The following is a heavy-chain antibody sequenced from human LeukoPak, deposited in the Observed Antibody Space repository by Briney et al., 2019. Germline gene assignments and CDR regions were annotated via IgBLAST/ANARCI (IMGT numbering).Heavy chain of an antibody. J-gene: IGHJ4*02. Sequence: SETLSLTCTVSGYSISSGYYWGWIRQPPGKGLEWIGSIYHSGSTYYNPSLKSRVTISVDTSKNQFSLKLSSVTAADTAVYYCATAARAAAAPYYFDCWGQGTLVTVSS. V-gene: IGHV4-38-2*02. CDR3: ATAARAAAAPYYFDC. D-gene: IGHD6-13*01. CDR2: IYHSGST. CDR1: GYSISSGYY.